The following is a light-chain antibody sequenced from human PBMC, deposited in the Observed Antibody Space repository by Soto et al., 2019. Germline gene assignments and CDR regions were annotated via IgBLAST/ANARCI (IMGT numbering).Light chain of an antibody. CDR1: SSDVGRYDY. CDR2: DVT. V-gene: IGLV2-11*01. J-gene: IGLJ1*01. Sequence: QSALTQPRSVSGSPGQSVTISCTGTSSDVGRYDYVSWYQQHPAKAPKLIIYDVTERPAGVPDRFSGSKSGNTASLTISGLQAEDEADYSCCSFAGSFSYVFGGGTKLTVL. CDR3: CSFAGSFSYV.